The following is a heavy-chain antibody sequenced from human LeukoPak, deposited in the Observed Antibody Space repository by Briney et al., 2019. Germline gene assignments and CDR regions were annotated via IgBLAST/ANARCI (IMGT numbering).Heavy chain of an antibody. CDR2: INHSGST. V-gene: IGHV4-34*01. Sequence: SETLSLTCAVYGGSFSGYYWSWIRQPPGKGLEWIGEINHSGSTNYNPSLKSRVTISVDTSKNQFSLKLSSVTAADTAVYYCARDLGTVVTTFSDYWGQGTLVTVSS. J-gene: IGHJ4*02. CDR1: GGSFSGYY. D-gene: IGHD4-23*01. CDR3: ARDLGTVVTTFSDY.